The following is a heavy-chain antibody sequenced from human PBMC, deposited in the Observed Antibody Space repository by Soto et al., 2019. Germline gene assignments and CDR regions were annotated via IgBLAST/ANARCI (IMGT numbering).Heavy chain of an antibody. V-gene: IGHV4-30-4*01. CDR3: ARDYRVPSAGYMDV. CDR2: IYYSGST. J-gene: IGHJ6*02. D-gene: IGHD3-16*02. Sequence: TLSLTCTVSGGSINSGDYHWSWIRQSPGKGLEWIGAIYYSGSTYYNPSLKSRIRISVDTSKNQFSLKVNSVTAADTAVYYCARDYRVPSAGYMDVWGQGNTVTVSS. CDR1: GGSINSGDYH.